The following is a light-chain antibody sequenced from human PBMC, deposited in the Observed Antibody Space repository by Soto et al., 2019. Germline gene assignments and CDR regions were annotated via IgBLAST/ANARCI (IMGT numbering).Light chain of an antibody. V-gene: IGLV4-69*01. CDR2: LNSDGSH. Sequence: QAVVTQSPSASASLGASVKLTCTLSNEHFSYAIAWHQQQAETGPRYLMKLNSDGSHTKGDGIPDRFSGSSSGAERYLTISSLQSEDEGDYYCQTWGTGTVVFGGGTKLTVL. CDR3: QTWGTGTVV. CDR1: NEHFSYA. J-gene: IGLJ3*02.